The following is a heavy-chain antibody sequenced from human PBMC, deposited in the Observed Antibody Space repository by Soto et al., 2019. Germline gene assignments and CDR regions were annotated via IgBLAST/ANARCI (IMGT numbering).Heavy chain of an antibody. Sequence: QVQLQESGPGLVKPSQTLSLTCTVSGCSISSGDYYWSWIRQPPGKGLEWIGYIYYSGSTYYNPSLKSRVTISVDTSKNQFSLTLSPVTAADTAVYYCARSDLSSGPISTFDPWGQGTLVTVSS. CDR3: ARSDLSSGPISTFDP. J-gene: IGHJ5*02. D-gene: IGHD3-10*02. CDR1: GCSISSGDYY. CDR2: IYYSGST. V-gene: IGHV4-30-4*01.